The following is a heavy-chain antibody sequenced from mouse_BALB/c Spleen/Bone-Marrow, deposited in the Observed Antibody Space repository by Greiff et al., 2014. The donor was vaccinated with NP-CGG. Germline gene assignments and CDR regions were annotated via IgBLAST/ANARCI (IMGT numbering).Heavy chain of an antibody. J-gene: IGHJ3*01. Sequence: QVQLQQPGAELVKPGTSVKLSCKASGYNFTSYWINWGKLRPGQGLEWIGDIYPGSGSTNYNEKFKSKATLTVDTSSSTAYMQLSSLASEDSALYYCARFSQLGLLAYWGQGTLVTVSA. CDR3: ARFSQLGLLAY. CDR1: GYNFTSYW. D-gene: IGHD3-1*01. CDR2: IYPGSGST. V-gene: IGHV1-55*01.